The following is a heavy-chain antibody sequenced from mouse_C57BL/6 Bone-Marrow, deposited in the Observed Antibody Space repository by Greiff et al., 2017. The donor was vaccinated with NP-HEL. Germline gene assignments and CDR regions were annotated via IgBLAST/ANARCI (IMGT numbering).Heavy chain of an antibody. Sequence: EVQVVESGEGLVKPGGSLKLSCAASGFTFSSYAMSWVRQTPEKRLEWVAYISSGGDYIYYADTVKGRFTISRDNARNTLYLQMSSLKSEDTAMYYCTREGGDYDSFDYWGQGTTLTVSS. D-gene: IGHD2-4*01. V-gene: IGHV5-9-1*02. CDR1: GFTFSSYA. CDR2: ISSGGDYI. CDR3: TREGGDYDSFDY. J-gene: IGHJ2*01.